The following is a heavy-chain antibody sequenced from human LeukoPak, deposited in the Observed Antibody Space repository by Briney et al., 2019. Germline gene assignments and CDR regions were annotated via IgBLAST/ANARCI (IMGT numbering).Heavy chain of an antibody. CDR3: AKDNGVAGTYYSGMDV. V-gene: IGHV3-9*01. J-gene: IGHJ6*02. CDR2: ISWNSGNI. CDR1: GFTFDDYA. D-gene: IGHD1-1*01. Sequence: GGSLRLSCAASGFTFDDYAMHWVRQAPGKGLEWVSGISWNSGNIGYADSVEGRFTISRDNSKNSLYLQMNSLRAEDTALYYRAKDNGVAGTYYSGMDVWGQGTTVTVSS.